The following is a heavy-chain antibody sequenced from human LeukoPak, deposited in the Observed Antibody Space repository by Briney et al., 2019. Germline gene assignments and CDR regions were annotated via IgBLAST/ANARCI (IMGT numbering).Heavy chain of an antibody. V-gene: IGHV4-39*07. CDR1: GGSISSSSYY. CDR3: ARGGYCSSTSCFYWFDP. D-gene: IGHD2-2*01. CDR2: IYYSGST. Sequence: SETLSLTCTVSGGSISSSSYYWGWIRQPPGKGLEWIGSIYYSGSTYYNPSLKSRVTISVDRSKNQFSLKLSSVTAADTAVYYCARGGYCSSTSCFYWFDPWGQGTLVTVSS. J-gene: IGHJ5*02.